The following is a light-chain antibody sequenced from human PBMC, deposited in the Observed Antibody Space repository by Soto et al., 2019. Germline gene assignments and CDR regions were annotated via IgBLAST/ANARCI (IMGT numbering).Light chain of an antibody. CDR3: QQYAGSRT. CDR2: GAS. J-gene: IGKJ1*01. V-gene: IGKV3-20*01. Sequence: EIVLTQSPATLSVSPGEGSTLSCRASQSVSSYLAWYQQKPGQAPRLLIYGASSRATGIPDRFSGSGSGTDFTLTISRLEPEDFAVYYCQQYAGSRTFGQGTKV. CDR1: QSVSSY.